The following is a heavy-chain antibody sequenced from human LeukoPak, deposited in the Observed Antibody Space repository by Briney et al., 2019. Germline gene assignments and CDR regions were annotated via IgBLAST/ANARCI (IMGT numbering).Heavy chain of an antibody. J-gene: IGHJ4*02. D-gene: IGHD5-12*01. Sequence: GGSLRLSCAASGFTFRDYYMSWIRQAPGKGLEWVAYITSRGDDIYYADSVKGRFTISRDNAKNALFLRMSSLRVEDTATYYCASDIVATSGDFWGQGTLVSVSS. CDR3: ASDIVATSGDF. CDR2: ITSRGDDI. V-gene: IGHV3-11*01. CDR1: GFTFRDYY.